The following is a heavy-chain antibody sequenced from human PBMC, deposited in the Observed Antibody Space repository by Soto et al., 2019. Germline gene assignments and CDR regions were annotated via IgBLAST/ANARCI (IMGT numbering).Heavy chain of an antibody. D-gene: IGHD3-10*01. CDR1: GGSISSGGYY. V-gene: IGHV4-31*03. CDR3: ARTMVRGVIIDY. Sequence: SETLSLTCTVSGGSISSGGYYWSWIRQHPGKGLEWIGYIYYSGSTYYNPSLKSRVTISVDTSKNQFSLKLSSVTAADTAVYYCARTMVRGVIIDYWGQGTLVTVSS. J-gene: IGHJ4*02. CDR2: IYYSGST.